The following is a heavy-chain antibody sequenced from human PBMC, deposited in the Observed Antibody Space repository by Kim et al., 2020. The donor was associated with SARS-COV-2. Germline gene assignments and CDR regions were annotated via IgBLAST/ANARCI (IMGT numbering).Heavy chain of an antibody. CDR3: ARGRPSGYYYDY. V-gene: IGHV1-3*01. D-gene: IGHD3-22*01. Sequence: ASVKVSCKASGYTFTSYAMHWVRQAPGQRLEWMGWINAGNGNTKYSQKFQGRVTITRDTSASTAYMELSSLRSEDTAVYYCARGRPSGYYYDYWGQGTLVTVSS. CDR2: INAGNGNT. CDR1: GYTFTSYA. J-gene: IGHJ4*02.